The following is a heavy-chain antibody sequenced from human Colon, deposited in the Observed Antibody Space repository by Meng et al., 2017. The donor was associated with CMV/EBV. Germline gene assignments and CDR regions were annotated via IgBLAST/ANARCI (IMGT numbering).Heavy chain of an antibody. CDR2: ISHTGDKI. D-gene: IGHD3-10*02. V-gene: IGHV3-48*03. Sequence: GESLKISCAASGFRFSSYEMNWVRQVPGKGLESIAYISHTGDKIYYADSVQGRFTISRDNAKNSLYLQMNRLRGEDTAVYFCARGSEVIITTFNMDYFDNWGQGTLVTVSS. CDR1: GFRFSSYE. J-gene: IGHJ4*02. CDR3: ARGSEVIITTFNMDYFDN.